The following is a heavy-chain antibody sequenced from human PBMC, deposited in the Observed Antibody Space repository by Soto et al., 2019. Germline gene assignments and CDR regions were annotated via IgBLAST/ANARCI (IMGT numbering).Heavy chain of an antibody. Sequence: SETLSLTCTVSVESISIYYWSWIRQPPGKGLEWIRYMYYSGSTNYNPSLKSRVTISVDTSKNQFSLKLSSVTAADTAVYYCARDAGGPADYWGQGTLVTVSS. V-gene: IGHV4-59*01. D-gene: IGHD2-15*01. CDR1: VESISIYY. J-gene: IGHJ4*02. CDR3: ARDAGGPADY. CDR2: MYYSGST.